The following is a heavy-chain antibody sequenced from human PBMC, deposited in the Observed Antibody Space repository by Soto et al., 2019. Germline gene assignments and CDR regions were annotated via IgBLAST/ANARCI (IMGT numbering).Heavy chain of an antibody. CDR2: ISGSGGST. D-gene: IGHD6-6*01. Sequence: EVQLLESGGGLVQPGGSLRLSCAASGFTFSSYAMSWVRQAPGKGLEWVSAISGSGGSTYYADSVKGRFTISRDNSKNTLYLQMNSLRAEDTAVYYCAKADRVDSSSSLPSSLDYWGQGTLVTVSS. CDR3: AKADRVDSSSSLPSSLDY. J-gene: IGHJ4*02. V-gene: IGHV3-23*01. CDR1: GFTFSSYA.